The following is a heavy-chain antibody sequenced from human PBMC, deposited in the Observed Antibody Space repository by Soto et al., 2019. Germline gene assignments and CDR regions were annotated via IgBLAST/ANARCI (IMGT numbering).Heavy chain of an antibody. Sequence: GGSLRLSCVASGFSISNFLIHWVRQAPGKGLVWVSRINSDGSTTDYADSVKGRFTISRDNAKNTLYLQMNSLRAEDTAVYYCARGFRWGMDVWGQGTTVTVSS. CDR3: ARGFRWGMDV. CDR2: INSDGSTT. D-gene: IGHD3-16*02. CDR1: GFSISNFL. J-gene: IGHJ6*02. V-gene: IGHV3-74*01.